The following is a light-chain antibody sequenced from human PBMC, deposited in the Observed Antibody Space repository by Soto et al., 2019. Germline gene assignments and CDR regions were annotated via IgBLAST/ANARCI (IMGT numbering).Light chain of an antibody. J-gene: IGKJ2*03. CDR1: QSVTSIS. CDR3: QQYGDSPPYS. V-gene: IGKV3-20*01. Sequence: EIVLTQSPGTLSLSPGERAALSCRASQSVTSISVAWYQQRPGQAPRLLIYGASSRAAGIPDRFSGSGSGTDFTLTISRLEPDDFAVYFCQQYGDSPPYSFGQGTKLEIK. CDR2: GAS.